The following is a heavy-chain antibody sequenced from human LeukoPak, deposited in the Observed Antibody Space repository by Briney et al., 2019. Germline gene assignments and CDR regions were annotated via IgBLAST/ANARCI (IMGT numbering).Heavy chain of an antibody. CDR3: ATSQGSYYPEYFQH. J-gene: IGHJ1*01. D-gene: IGHD1-26*01. V-gene: IGHV1-24*01. Sequence: ASVTVSFKVSGYTLTELSMHWVRQAPGKGLEWMGGFDPEDGETIYAQKFQGRVTMTEDTSTDTAYMELSSLRSEDTAVYYCATSQGSYYPEYFQHWGQGTLVTVSS. CDR1: GYTLTELS. CDR2: FDPEDGET.